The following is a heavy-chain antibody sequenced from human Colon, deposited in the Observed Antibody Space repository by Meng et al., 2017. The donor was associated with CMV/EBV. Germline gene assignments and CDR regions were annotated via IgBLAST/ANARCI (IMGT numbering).Heavy chain of an antibody. D-gene: IGHD3-10*01. J-gene: IGHJ4*02. V-gene: IGHV4-34*01. CDR2: TNHIGRT. CDR3: SRGGGFGY. CDR1: GTSLSGYY. Sequence: GSLRPSCEVIGTSLSGYYWTWVRQSPGTGLEWIGDTNHIGRTNYHPSLKGRVTISVDTSKNRFSLTLASVTAADSAVYYCSRGGGFGYWGQGTQVTVSS.